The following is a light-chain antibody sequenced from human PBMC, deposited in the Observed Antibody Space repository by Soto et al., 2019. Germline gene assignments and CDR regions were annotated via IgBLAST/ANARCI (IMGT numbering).Light chain of an antibody. CDR1: HSVTTH. V-gene: IGKV3-11*01. CDR2: DAS. CDR3: QQRSDSIT. Sequence: EIVLTQSPDTLSLSPGERATLSCWASHSVTTHLAWFQQRPGQTPRLLIYDASTRAPGIPARFSGRGSGADLILTISSLEPEDFAVYYCQQRSDSITFGQGTRLEIK. J-gene: IGKJ5*01.